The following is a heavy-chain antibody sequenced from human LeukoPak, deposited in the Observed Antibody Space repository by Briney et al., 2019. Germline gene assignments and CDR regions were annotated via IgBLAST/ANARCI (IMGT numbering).Heavy chain of an antibody. CDR1: GFLFDDYA. Sequence: PGRSLRLSCAASGFLFDDYAMHWVRQAPGKGLEWDAGINWKSNDINYGDSVKGRFTISRDNAKKSLYLEMNSLRPEDTALYYCVKDWKGYYYYMDVWGKGTTVTVSS. D-gene: IGHD1-1*01. CDR2: INWKSNDI. V-gene: IGHV3-9*01. J-gene: IGHJ6*03. CDR3: VKDWKGYYYYMDV.